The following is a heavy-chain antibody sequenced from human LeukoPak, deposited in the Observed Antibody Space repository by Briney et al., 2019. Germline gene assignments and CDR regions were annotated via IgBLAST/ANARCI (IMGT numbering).Heavy chain of an antibody. CDR2: ISYDGSHK. CDR3: ARDYCSSTSCYDGSFDY. Sequence: PGGSLRLSCAASGFTFSTYAMHWVRQAPGKGLEWVAVISYDGSHKYYADSAKGRFTISRDNSKNTLFLQMNSLRVEDTAVFYCARDYCSSTSCYDGSFDYWGQGTLVTLSS. V-gene: IGHV3-30*04. CDR1: GFTFSTYA. D-gene: IGHD2-2*01. J-gene: IGHJ4*02.